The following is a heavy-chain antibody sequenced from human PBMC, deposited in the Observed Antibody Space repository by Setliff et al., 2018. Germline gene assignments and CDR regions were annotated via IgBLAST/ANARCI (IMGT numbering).Heavy chain of an antibody. V-gene: IGHV4-34*01. Sequence: SETLSLTCTVYGVSFSDYYWGWVRQSPGKGLDWIGEINHSGTTNYDPSLEGRISISVDTSKRQFSLKLSSVTAADMAVYYCARARPATIAGVVPGVADFGIDVWGQGTTVTVSS. CDR1: GVSFSDYY. D-gene: IGHD2-2*01. J-gene: IGHJ6*02. CDR2: INHSGTT. CDR3: ARARPATIAGVVPGVADFGIDV.